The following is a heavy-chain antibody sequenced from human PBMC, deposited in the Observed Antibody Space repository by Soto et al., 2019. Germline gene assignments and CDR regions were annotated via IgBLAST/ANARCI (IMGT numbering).Heavy chain of an antibody. Sequence: VQLEEFGGGLVQPGRSLRLSCAASGFTFSTYWMTWVRQPPGKGLEWVANMDQDGSERYYVDSVRGRFTVSRDNAKNSLYLQMNSLRAEDTAVYYCVCGGNFFIYWGQGTLVTVSP. J-gene: IGHJ4*02. CDR2: MDQDGSER. V-gene: IGHV3-7*01. D-gene: IGHD3-16*01. CDR1: GFTFSTYW. CDR3: VCGGNFFIY.